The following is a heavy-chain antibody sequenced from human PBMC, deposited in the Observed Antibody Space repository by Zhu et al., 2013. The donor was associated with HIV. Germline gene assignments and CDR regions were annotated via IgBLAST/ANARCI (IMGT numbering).Heavy chain of an antibody. D-gene: IGHD2-15*01. Sequence: QVQLVQSGAEVKKPGSSVKVSCKASGGTFSSYTISWVRQAPGQGLEWMGGIIPIFGTPNYSQKFQGRVTITADESTSTAYMELSSLRSEDTAVYYCARGGCSGGSCYFAKSTSYYDGLDVWGQGTTVTVSS. J-gene: IGHJ6*02. CDR1: GGTFSSYT. CDR3: ARGGCSGGSCYFAKSTSYYDGLDV. V-gene: IGHV1-69*12. CDR2: IIPIFGTP.